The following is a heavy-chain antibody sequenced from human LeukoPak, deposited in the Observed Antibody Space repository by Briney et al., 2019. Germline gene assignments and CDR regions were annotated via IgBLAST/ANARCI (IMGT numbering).Heavy chain of an antibody. V-gene: IGHV3-30*18. CDR2: ISYDGSNK. D-gene: IGHD6-19*01. J-gene: IGHJ6*04. Sequence: QAGGSLRLSCAASGFTFSSYGMHWVRQAPGKGLEWVAVISYDGSNKYYADSVKGRFTISRDNSKNTLYLQMNSLRAEDTAVYYCAKDGSSSDWFRDYYYYGMDVWGKGTTVTVSS. CDR3: AKDGSSSDWFRDYYYYGMDV. CDR1: GFTFSSYG.